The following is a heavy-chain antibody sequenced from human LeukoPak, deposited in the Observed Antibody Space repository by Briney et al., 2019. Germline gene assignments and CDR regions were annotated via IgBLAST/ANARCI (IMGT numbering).Heavy chain of an antibody. CDR2: ISGRGGTT. CDR3: AKDAKRDYDFWDRFDY. J-gene: IGHJ4*02. Sequence: GGSLTLSCAASGFTFSTYAMSWVRQAPGKGPDWVSAISGRGGTTYYADPVKGWFTISRDNSKNTLYLQMTSLRVEDTALYYCAKDAKRDYDFWDRFDYWGQGALVTVSS. V-gene: IGHV3-23*01. D-gene: IGHD3-3*01. CDR1: GFTFSTYA.